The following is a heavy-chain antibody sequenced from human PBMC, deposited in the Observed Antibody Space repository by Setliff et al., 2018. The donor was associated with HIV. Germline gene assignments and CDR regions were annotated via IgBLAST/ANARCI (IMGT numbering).Heavy chain of an antibody. CDR3: ARETMYDSRGYLSHYFDY. D-gene: IGHD3-22*01. V-gene: IGHV3-23*01. CDR1: GFTFSSYA. CDR2: ISGSGGST. Sequence: GGSLRLSCAASGFTFSSYAMSWVRQAPGKGLEWVSAISGSGGSTYYADSVKGRFTISRDNSKSTLYLQMNSLRVEDTAVYYCARETMYDSRGYLSHYFDYWGQGTPVTVSS. J-gene: IGHJ4*02.